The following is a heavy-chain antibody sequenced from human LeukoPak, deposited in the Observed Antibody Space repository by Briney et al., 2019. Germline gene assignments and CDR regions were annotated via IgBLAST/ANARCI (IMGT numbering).Heavy chain of an antibody. CDR1: GGSFSGYY. D-gene: IGHD3-10*01. CDR3: ARSHWITMVRGVIITYFDY. V-gene: IGHV4-34*01. Sequence: SETLSLTCAVYGGSFSGYYWSWIRQPPGKGLEWIGEINHSGSTNYNPSLKSRVTISVDTSKNQFSLKLSSVTAADTAVYYCARSHWITMVRGVIITYFDYWGQGTLVTVSS. J-gene: IGHJ4*02. CDR2: INHSGST.